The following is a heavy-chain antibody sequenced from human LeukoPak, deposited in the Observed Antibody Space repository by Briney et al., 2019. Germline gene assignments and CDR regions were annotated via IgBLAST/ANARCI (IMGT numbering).Heavy chain of an antibody. CDR3: AKSRGFYFDSSADY. CDR1: GFTFSNYA. Sequence: GGSLRLSCAASGFTFSNYAMTWVRQAPGKGLQWVSTISGNGGLTYYADSVKGRFTISRDNSENTLYLQMNSLRAEDTAVYYCAKSRGFYFDSSADYWGQGTLVTVSS. D-gene: IGHD3-22*01. CDR2: ISGNGGLT. J-gene: IGHJ4*02. V-gene: IGHV3-23*01.